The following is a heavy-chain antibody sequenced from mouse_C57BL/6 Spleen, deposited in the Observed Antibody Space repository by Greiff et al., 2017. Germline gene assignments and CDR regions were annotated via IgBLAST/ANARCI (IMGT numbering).Heavy chain of an antibody. D-gene: IGHD1-1*01. J-gene: IGHJ2*01. CDR2: IYPGDGDT. Sequence: QVQLKQSGPELVKPGASVKISCKASGYAFSSSWMNWVKQRPGKGLEWIGRIYPGDGDTNYNGKFKGKATLTADKSSGTAYMQLSSLTSEDSAVYFGARWDYYGSSYVFDYWGQGTTLTVSS. CDR1: GYAFSSSW. CDR3: ARWDYYGSSYVFDY. V-gene: IGHV1-82*01.